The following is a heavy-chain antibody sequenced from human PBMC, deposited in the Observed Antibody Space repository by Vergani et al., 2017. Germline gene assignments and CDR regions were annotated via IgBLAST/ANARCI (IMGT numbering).Heavy chain of an antibody. CDR1: GFTFSNYA. V-gene: IGHV3-30*04. D-gene: IGHD2-2*01. CDR2: ISYDGSNK. Sequence: QVQLVESGGGVVQPGRSLRLSCAASGFTFSNYAMHWVRQAPGKGLEWVAVISYDGSNKYYAASVKGRFTISRDNSKNTLYLQMNSLTTEDTAVYYCARESVSTANFYNWGQGTLVTVSS. CDR3: ARESVSTANFYN. J-gene: IGHJ4*02.